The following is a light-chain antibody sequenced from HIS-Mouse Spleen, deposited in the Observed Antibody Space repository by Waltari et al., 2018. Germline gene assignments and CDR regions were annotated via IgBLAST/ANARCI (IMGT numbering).Light chain of an antibody. CDR3: YSTDSSGNHRV. CDR1: ALPKKY. CDR2: EDS. V-gene: IGLV3-10*03. Sequence: SYELTQPPSVSVSPGQTARITCSGDALPKKYAYWYQQKSGQAPVLVIYEDSKRTSTTPERFYGASSGTMATLTISGGQVEDEDDYCCYSTDSSGNHRVFGGGTKLTVL. J-gene: IGLJ2*01.